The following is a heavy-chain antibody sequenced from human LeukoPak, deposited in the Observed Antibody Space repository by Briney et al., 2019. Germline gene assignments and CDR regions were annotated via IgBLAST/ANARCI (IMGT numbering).Heavy chain of an antibody. CDR1: GYTFTGYY. Sequence: ASVKVSCKASGYTFTGYYMPWVRQAPGQGLEWMGWINPNSGGTNYAQKFQGRVTMTRDTSISTAYMELSRLRSDDTAVYYCARPYYYDSSGSFDYWGQGTLVTVSS. CDR3: ARPYYYDSSGSFDY. CDR2: INPNSGGT. V-gene: IGHV1-2*02. J-gene: IGHJ4*02. D-gene: IGHD3-22*01.